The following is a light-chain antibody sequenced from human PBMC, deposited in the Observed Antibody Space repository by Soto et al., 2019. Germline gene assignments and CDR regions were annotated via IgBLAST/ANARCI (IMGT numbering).Light chain of an antibody. J-gene: IGKJ5*01. CDR2: RAS. CDR1: QSVRDN. Sequence: EILLTQSPGALAVSPGEVATLSCRASQSVRDNLAWYQQKPGQAPRLLIYRASIRATGVPARFSGSGSGTEFTLTISGLEPEDFAVYYCQQRSNWRITFGQGTRLEIK. CDR3: QQRSNWRIT. V-gene: IGKV3-11*01.